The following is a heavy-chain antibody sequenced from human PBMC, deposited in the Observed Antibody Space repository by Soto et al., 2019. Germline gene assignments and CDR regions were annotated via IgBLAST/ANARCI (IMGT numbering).Heavy chain of an antibody. CDR2: INSDGSST. V-gene: IGHV3-74*01. CDR1: GFTFSSYW. CDR3: AQDQQWLVPYHFDY. Sequence: AGGSLRLSCAASGFTFSSYWMHWVRQAPGKGLVWVSRINSDGSSTSYADSVKGRFTISRDNSKNTLYLLMNSLRADDTAVYYCAQDQQWLVPYHFDYWGQGTLVTVSS. J-gene: IGHJ4*02. D-gene: IGHD6-19*01.